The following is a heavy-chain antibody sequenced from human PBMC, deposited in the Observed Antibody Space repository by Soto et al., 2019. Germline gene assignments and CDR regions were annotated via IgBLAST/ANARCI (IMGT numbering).Heavy chain of an antibody. D-gene: IGHD4-17*01. V-gene: IGHV3-73*01. CDR2: IRSKANSYAT. CDR3: TRHGSTVTTYYYGMDV. J-gene: IGHJ6*02. Sequence: ESLLHSCAASGFTFSGSAMHWVRQAAGKGLEWVGRIRSKANSYATAYAASVKGRFTISRDDSKNTAYLQMNSLKTEDTAVYYCTRHGSTVTTYYYGMDVWGQGTTVTVSS. CDR1: GFTFSGSA.